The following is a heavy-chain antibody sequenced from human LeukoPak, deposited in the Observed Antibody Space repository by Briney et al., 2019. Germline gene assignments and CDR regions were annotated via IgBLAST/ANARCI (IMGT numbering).Heavy chain of an antibody. CDR2: ISYDGSNK. CDR3: AKSPYDSSSYSFDY. J-gene: IGHJ4*02. D-gene: IGHD3-22*01. V-gene: IGHV3-30*18. CDR1: GFTFSSYG. Sequence: AGRSLRLSCAASGFTFSSYGMHWVRQAPGKGLEWVAVISYDGSNKYYADSVKGRFNISRDNSKNMLYLQMSSLRAEDTAVYYCAKSPYDSSSYSFDYWGQGTLVTVSS.